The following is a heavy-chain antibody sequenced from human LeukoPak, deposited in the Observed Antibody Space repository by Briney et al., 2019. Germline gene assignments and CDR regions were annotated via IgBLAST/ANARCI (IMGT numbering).Heavy chain of an antibody. V-gene: IGHV3-43*01. Sequence: GGSLRLSCAASGFTFDDYTMHWVRQAPGKGLEWVSLISWDGGSTYYADSVKGRFTISRDNSKNSLYLQMNSLRTEDTALYYCAKGEDYGGNLLVYWGQGTLATVSS. CDR1: GFTFDDYT. CDR3: AKGEDYGGNLLVY. CDR2: ISWDGGST. D-gene: IGHD4-23*01. J-gene: IGHJ4*02.